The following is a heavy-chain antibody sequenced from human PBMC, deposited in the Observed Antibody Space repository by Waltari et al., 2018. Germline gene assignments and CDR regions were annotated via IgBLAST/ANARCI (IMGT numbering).Heavy chain of an antibody. D-gene: IGHD3-10*01. CDR2: IYPGDSYT. V-gene: IGHV5-51*01. CDR1: GYSFTNYW. J-gene: IGHJ5*02. CDR3: ARQEDYYGSGSHYAAGWFDP. Sequence: EVQLVQSGAEVKKPGESLKISCKGSGYSFTNYWIGWVRQMPGKGLEWMGIIYPGDSYTSYSPSFQGQVTISADKSISTAYLQWSSLKASDTAMYYCARQEDYYGSGSHYAAGWFDPWGQGTLVTVSS.